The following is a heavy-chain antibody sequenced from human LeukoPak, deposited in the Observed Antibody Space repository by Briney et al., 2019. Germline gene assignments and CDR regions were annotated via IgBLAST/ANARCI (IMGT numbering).Heavy chain of an antibody. J-gene: IGHJ6*03. V-gene: IGHV3-21*01. CDR3: ARDKAGTTPYYYSMDV. Sequence: GGSLRLSCAASGFTFSSYSMNWVPQAPGKGLEWVSSISSSSSYIYYADSVKGRFTISRDNAKNSLYLQMNSLRAEDTAVYYCARDKAGTTPYYYSMDVWGKGTTVTVSS. D-gene: IGHD1-14*01. CDR2: ISSSSSYI. CDR1: GFTFSSYS.